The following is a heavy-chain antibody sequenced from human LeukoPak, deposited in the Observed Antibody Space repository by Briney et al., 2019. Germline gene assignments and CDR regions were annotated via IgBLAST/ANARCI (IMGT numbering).Heavy chain of an antibody. D-gene: IGHD2/OR15-2a*01. CDR2: ISSSGSTI. CDR1: GFTFSSYA. CDR3: AKGPLSHFDY. V-gene: IGHV3-48*04. J-gene: IGHJ4*02. Sequence: GGSLRLSCAASGFTFSSYAMNWVRQAPGKGLEWVSYISSSGSTIYYADSVKGRFTISRDNAKNSLYLQMNSLRAEDTAVYYCAKGPLSHFDYWGRGTLVTVSS.